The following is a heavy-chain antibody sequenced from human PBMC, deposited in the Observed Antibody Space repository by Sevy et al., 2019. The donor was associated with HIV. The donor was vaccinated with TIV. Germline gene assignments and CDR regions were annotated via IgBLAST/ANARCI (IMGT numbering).Heavy chain of an antibody. CDR1: RFIFSSYA. V-gene: IGHV3-30*09. CDR2: ISYDGSNI. D-gene: IGHD1-1*01. CDR3: ARARGVPNDCFDY. Sequence: GGSLRLSCAASRFIFSSYAIHWVRQAPGKGLEWVAVISYDGSNIYYADSVKGRFAISRDNSKNTLSLQMNSLRAEDTAVYYCARARGVPNDCFDYWGQGSLVTVSS. J-gene: IGHJ4*02.